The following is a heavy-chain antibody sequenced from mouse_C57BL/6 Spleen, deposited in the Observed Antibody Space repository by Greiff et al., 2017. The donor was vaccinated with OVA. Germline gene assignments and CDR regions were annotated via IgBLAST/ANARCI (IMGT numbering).Heavy chain of an antibody. CDR2: IDPSDSYT. V-gene: IGHV1-59*01. Sequence: VQLQQPGAELVRPGASVKLSCKASGYTFTSYWMHWVKQRPGQGLEWIGVIDPSDSYTNYNQKFKGKATLTVDKSSSTAYMQLSSLTSEDSSVYYCARKETGTSDYWGQGTTLTVSS. D-gene: IGHD4-1*01. CDR1: GYTFTSYW. CDR3: ARKETGTSDY. J-gene: IGHJ2*01.